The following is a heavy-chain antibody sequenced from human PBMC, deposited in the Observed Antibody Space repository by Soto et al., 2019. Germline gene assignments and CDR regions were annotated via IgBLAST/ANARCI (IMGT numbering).Heavy chain of an antibody. J-gene: IGHJ4*02. CDR1: GYTFTSYA. CDR3: ARHYDFWSGYYKPHGFDY. CDR2: INAGNGNT. V-gene: IGHV1-3*01. D-gene: IGHD3-3*01. Sequence: ASVKVSCKASGYTFTSYAMHWVRQAPGQRLEWMGWINAGNGNTKYSQKFQGRVTITRDTSASTAYMELSSLRSEDTAVYYCARHYDFWSGYYKPHGFDYWGQGTLVTVSS.